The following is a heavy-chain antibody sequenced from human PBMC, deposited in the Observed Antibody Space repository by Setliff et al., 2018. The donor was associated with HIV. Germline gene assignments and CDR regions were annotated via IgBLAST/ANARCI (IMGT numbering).Heavy chain of an antibody. CDR2: IYPSGST. D-gene: IGHD2-2*01. CDR1: GGSIGSYY. V-gene: IGHV4-4*09. Sequence: SETLSLTCTVSGGSIGSYYWSWIRQPPGKGLEWIGYIYPSGSTNYNPSLKSRVTISVDTSKNQFSLKLSSVTAADTAVYYCASLYCSSTSCYDAFDIWGQGTMVTVSS. CDR3: ASLYCSSTSCYDAFDI. J-gene: IGHJ3*02.